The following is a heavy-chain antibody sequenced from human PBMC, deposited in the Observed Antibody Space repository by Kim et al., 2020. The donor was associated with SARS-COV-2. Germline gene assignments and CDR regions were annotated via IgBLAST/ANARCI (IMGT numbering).Heavy chain of an antibody. Sequence: GGSLRLSCAASGFTFSSYSMNWVRQAPGKGLEWVSSISSSSSYIYYADSVNGRFTISRDNAKNSLYLQMNSLRAEDTAVYYCARSLPAGYDILTGTNQYGMDVWGQGTTVTVSS. CDR2: ISSSSSYI. CDR3: ARSLPAGYDILTGTNQYGMDV. D-gene: IGHD3-9*01. CDR1: GFTFSSYS. V-gene: IGHV3-21*01. J-gene: IGHJ6*02.